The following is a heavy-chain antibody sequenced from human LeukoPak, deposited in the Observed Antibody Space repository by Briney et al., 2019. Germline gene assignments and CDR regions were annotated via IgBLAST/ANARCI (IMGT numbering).Heavy chain of an antibody. CDR3: ARDVLVRESPWGS. D-gene: IGHD3-10*01. V-gene: IGHV1-46*01. CDR1: GYTFTDYY. Sequence: GASVKVSCKASGYTFTDYYLHWVRQAPGQGLEWMGLINPSNGDTNLAQKFQGRITMTRDTSTSTVYMEVTSLRSEDTAVYFCARDVLVRESPWGSWGQGTLVTVSS. CDR2: INPSNGDT. J-gene: IGHJ5*02.